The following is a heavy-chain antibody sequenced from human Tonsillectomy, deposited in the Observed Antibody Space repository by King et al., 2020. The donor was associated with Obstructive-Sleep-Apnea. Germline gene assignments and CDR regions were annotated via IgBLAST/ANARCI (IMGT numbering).Heavy chain of an antibody. J-gene: IGHJ4*02. CDR3: ARGGAATGYFDR. CDR2: VFYTGSA. D-gene: IGHD6-13*01. Sequence: VQLQESGPGLAKPSETVSLTCSVSGGSISSFFWTWFRQPPGKKLEWIGYVFYTGSAKYNPSLESRVIISVDTSKNQFSLNMNSVTASDTAVYYCARGGAATGYFDRWGQGTLVTVSS. V-gene: IGHV4-59*08. CDR1: GGSISSFF.